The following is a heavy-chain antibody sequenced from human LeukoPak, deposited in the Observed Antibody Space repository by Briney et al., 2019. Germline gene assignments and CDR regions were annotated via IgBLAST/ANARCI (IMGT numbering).Heavy chain of an antibody. V-gene: IGHV4-4*02. J-gene: IGHJ4*02. D-gene: IGHD6-19*01. CDR1: GGSISSSNW. Sequence: PSETLSLTCTVSGGSISSSNWWSWVRQPPGKGLEWIGEIYHSGRTNYNPSLKSRVTISVDTSKNQFSLKLSSVTAADTAVYYCARDPGYSSGWYTSVDYWGQGTLVTVSS. CDR3: ARDPGYSSGWYTSVDY. CDR2: IYHSGRT.